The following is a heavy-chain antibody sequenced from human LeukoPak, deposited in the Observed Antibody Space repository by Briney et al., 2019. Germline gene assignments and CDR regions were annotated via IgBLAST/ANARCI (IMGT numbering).Heavy chain of an antibody. V-gene: IGHV1-8*03. D-gene: IGHD3-22*01. CDR2: MNPNSGNT. CDR1: GYTFTSYD. Sequence: ASVKVSCKASGYTFTSYDINWVRQATGHGLEWMGWMNPNSGNTGYAQKFQGRVTITRNTSISTAYMELSSLRSEDTAVYYCARSLPQDYYDSSGYYSGGGFDIWGQGTMVTVSS. CDR3: ARSLPQDYYDSSGYYSGGGFDI. J-gene: IGHJ3*02.